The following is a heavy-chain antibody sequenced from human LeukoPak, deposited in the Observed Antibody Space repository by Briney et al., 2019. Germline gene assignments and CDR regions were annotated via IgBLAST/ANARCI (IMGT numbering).Heavy chain of an antibody. D-gene: IGHD3-16*02. V-gene: IGHV7-4-1*02. CDR1: GYTFTSYG. CDR3: ARALDSLGGLSLPDY. J-gene: IGHJ4*02. CDR2: IHPTTGNP. Sequence: GASVKVSCKASGYTFTSYGISWVRQAPGQGLEFMGWIHPTTGNPAYAQGFSGRFVFSLDTSVTTTYLQINDLKAEDTAVYFCARALDSLGGLSLPDYWGQGTLVTVSS.